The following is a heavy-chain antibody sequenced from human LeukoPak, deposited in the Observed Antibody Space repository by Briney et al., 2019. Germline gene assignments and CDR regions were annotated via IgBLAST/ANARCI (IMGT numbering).Heavy chain of an antibody. V-gene: IGHV7-4-1*02. CDR3: ARVGYFDWLLSPYFDY. CDR1: GYTFTIYA. J-gene: IGHJ4*02. CDR2: INTNTGNP. D-gene: IGHD3-9*01. Sequence: ASVNVSCKASGYTFTIYAMNWVRQAPGQGLEWMGWINTNTGNPTYAQGFTGRFVFSLDTSVSTAYLQISSLKAEDTAVYYCARVGYFDWLLSPYFDYWGQGTLVTVSS.